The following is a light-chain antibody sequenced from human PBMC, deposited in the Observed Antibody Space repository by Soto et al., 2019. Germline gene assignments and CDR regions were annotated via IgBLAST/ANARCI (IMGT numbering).Light chain of an antibody. J-gene: IGKJ5*01. Sequence: EIVMTQSPSTLSVSTGERATLSCRASQSINSKLAWYQHRPGQAPRLLIYDTSTRAAGIPARFTGSGSGTDFTLTISSLQSEDFAVYYCQQYNTWRSISFGQGTRLEIK. CDR2: DTS. CDR3: QQYNTWRSIS. CDR1: QSINSK. V-gene: IGKV3-15*01.